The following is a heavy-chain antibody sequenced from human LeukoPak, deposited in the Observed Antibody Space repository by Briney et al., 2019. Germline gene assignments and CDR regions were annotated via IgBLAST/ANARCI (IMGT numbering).Heavy chain of an antibody. CDR1: GFSFSGFS. J-gene: IGHJ4*02. V-gene: IGHV3-7*01. CDR3: ARPRGCGSARCNNFDY. CDR2: MNEYGSEI. Sequence: GGSLRLSCAVSGFSFSGFSMSWVRQAPGKGLEWVAKMNEYGSEIFYVDSVKGRFTISRDNSKNSLYLQMDNLRAEDTAVYYCARPRGCGSARCNNFDYWGQGTLVTVSS. D-gene: IGHD2-2*01.